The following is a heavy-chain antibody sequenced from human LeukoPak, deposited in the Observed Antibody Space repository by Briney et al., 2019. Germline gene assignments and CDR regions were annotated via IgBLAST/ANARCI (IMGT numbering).Heavy chain of an antibody. CDR2: IGTTGDT. V-gene: IGHV3-13*01. D-gene: IGHD3-10*01. J-gene: IGHJ4*02. CDR3: ARATRGSGPYYGSGSFFFVY. CDR1: GFTFTTYD. Sequence: GGSLRLSCAASGFTFTTYDMHWVRQATGKGLEWVSAIGTTGDTYYPGSVKGRFTISRENAKNSLYLQMNSLRAGDTAVYYCARATRGSGPYYGSGSFFFVYWGQGTLVTVSS.